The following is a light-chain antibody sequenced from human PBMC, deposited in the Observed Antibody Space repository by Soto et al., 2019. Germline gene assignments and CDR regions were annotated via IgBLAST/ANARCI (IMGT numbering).Light chain of an antibody. CDR1: RSDVGHYDY. J-gene: IGLJ1*01. Sequence: QSVLTQPASVSGSPGQSITISCTGTRSDVGHYDYVSWYQQHPGRAPKLIIYDVTRRPSGISNRFSGSKSGNTASLVISGLQAEDEADNYCNSYTEDHPRFYVFGSGTKVTVL. V-gene: IGLV2-14*01. CDR3: NSYTEDHPRFYV. CDR2: DVT.